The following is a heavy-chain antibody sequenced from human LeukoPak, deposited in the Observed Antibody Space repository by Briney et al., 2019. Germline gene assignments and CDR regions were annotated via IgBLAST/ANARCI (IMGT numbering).Heavy chain of an antibody. J-gene: IGHJ3*02. V-gene: IGHV3-30*18. CDR3: AKGDDSSGSNAFDI. Sequence: GGSLRLSCAASGFTFSSYGMHWVRQAPGKGLEWVAVISYDGSNKYYADSVKGRFTISRDNSKNTLYLQMNSLRAEDTAVYYCAKGDDSSGSNAFDIWGQGTKVTVSS. D-gene: IGHD3-22*01. CDR2: ISYDGSNK. CDR1: GFTFSSYG.